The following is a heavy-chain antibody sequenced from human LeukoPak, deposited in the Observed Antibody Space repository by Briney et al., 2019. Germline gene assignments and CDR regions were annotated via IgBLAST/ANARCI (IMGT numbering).Heavy chain of an antibody. V-gene: IGHV3-9*03. CDR2: ISWNSGSI. CDR1: GFTFDDYA. J-gene: IGHJ3*02. Sequence: GGSLRLSCAASGFTFDDYAMHWVRQAPGKGLEWVSGISWNSGSIGYADSVKGRFTISRDNAKNSLYLQMNSLRAEDMALYYCAKAVGATPYDAFDIWGQGTMDTVSS. D-gene: IGHD1-26*01. CDR3: AKAVGATPYDAFDI.